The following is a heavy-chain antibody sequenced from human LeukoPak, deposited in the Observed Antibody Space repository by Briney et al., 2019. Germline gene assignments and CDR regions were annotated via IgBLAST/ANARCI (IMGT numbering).Heavy chain of an antibody. CDR3: ARQLGYCSSTSCYADKVDY. V-gene: IGHV4-39*01. Sequence: PSETLSLTCTVSGGSISSSSYYWGWIPQRPGLGLEWIGCIYYSANTNYYPSLKSRVTISVDKTKNPFSLKLSSVTAADTAVYYCARQLGYCSSTSCYADKVDYWGQGTLVTVSS. J-gene: IGHJ4*02. D-gene: IGHD2-2*01. CDR2: IYYSANT. CDR1: GGSISSSSYY.